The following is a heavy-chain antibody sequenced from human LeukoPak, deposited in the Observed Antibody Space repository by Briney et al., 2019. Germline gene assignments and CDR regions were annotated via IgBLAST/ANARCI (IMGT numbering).Heavy chain of an antibody. J-gene: IGHJ4*02. V-gene: IGHV3-48*03. CDR3: AKLGSDYGDLDFDH. CDR1: GFTFSSYE. D-gene: IGHD4-17*01. CDR2: ISSSGSTI. Sequence: GGSLRLSCAASGFTFSSYEMNWVRQAPGKGLEWVSYISSSGSTIYYADSVKGRFTISRDNAKNSLYLQMNSLRAEDTAVYYCAKLGSDYGDLDFDHWGQGTLVAVSS.